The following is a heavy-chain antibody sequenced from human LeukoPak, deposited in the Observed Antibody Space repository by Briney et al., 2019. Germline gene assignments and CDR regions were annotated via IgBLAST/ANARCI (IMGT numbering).Heavy chain of an antibody. CDR3: ARAGYCSGGSCYRQNYYYYYMDV. CDR1: GGSFSGYY. Sequence: PSETLSLTCAVYGGSFSGYYWSWIRQPPGKGLEWIGEINHSGSTNYNPSLKSRVTISVDTSKNQFSLKLSSVTAADTAVYYCARAGYCSGGSCYRQNYYYYYMDVWGKGTTVTVSS. V-gene: IGHV4-34*01. J-gene: IGHJ6*03. D-gene: IGHD2-15*01. CDR2: INHSGST.